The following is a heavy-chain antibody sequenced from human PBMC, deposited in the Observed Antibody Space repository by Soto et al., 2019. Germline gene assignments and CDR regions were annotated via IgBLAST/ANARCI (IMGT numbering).Heavy chain of an antibody. Sequence: QVQLVQSGAEVKKPGASVKVSCKASGYTFTSHDINWMRQTTGQGLEWMGWMNPNSGHTNSAQKFQGRVTMTRDTSTNTAYMELTNLRSEDTAIYYCASDMSTTWGQGTLVTVCS. V-gene: IGHV1-8*01. CDR1: GYTFTSHD. J-gene: IGHJ5*02. D-gene: IGHD2-2*01. CDR3: ASDMSTT. CDR2: MNPNSGHT.